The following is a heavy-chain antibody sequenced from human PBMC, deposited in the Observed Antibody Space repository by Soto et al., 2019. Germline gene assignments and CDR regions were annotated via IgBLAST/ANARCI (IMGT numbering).Heavy chain of an antibody. J-gene: IGHJ4*02. D-gene: IGHD3-3*01. Sequence: QVQLQESGPGLVKPSQTLSLTCTVSGGSISSGDYYWSWIRQPPGKGLEWIGYIYYSGSTYYNPSLKSRVTISVDTSKNQFSLKLSSETAADTAVYYCARDPSQYDFWSGYYTGMGYFDYWGQGTLVTVSS. CDR2: IYYSGST. V-gene: IGHV4-30-4*01. CDR1: GGSISSGDYY. CDR3: ARDPSQYDFWSGYYTGMGYFDY.